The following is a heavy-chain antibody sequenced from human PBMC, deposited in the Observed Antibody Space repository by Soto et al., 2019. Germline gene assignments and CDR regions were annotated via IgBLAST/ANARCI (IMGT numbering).Heavy chain of an antibody. J-gene: IGHJ6*02. D-gene: IGHD4-17*01. CDR1: GYTFTSYG. V-gene: IGHV1-18*01. CDR2: ISAYNGNT. Sequence: QVQLVQSGAEVKKPGASVKVSCKASGYTFTSYGISWVRQAPGQGLEWMGWISAYNGNTNYAQKFQGRVTMTTDTATSTADMELRSLRSDDTAVYYCASSYGDSYYYGMDVWGQGTTVTGSS. CDR3: ASSYGDSYYYGMDV.